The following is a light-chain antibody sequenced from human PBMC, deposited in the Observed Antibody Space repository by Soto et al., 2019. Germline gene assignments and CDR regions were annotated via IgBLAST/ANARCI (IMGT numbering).Light chain of an antibody. CDR1: QDIRND. CDR3: LQHNSYPPA. Sequence: DIQMTQSPSSLSASVGDRVTTTCRASQDIRNDLGWYQQKPGRAPKRLIYAASSLHSGVPSRFSGTGSGTEFTLTINSLRPEDSATYYCLQHNSYPPAFGQGTKVDIK. V-gene: IGKV1-17*01. CDR2: AAS. J-gene: IGKJ1*01.